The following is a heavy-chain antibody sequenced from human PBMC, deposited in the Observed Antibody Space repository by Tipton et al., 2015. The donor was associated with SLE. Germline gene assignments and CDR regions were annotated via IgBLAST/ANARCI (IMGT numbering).Heavy chain of an antibody. Sequence: TLSLTCAVSGGSISSSNWWSWVRQPPGKGLEWIGYIYTSGNTNYNPSLKSRVTISVDTSKNQFSLKLSSVTAADTAVYYCARGTYSTGGPFDYWGQGTLVTVSS. CDR1: GGSISSSNW. J-gene: IGHJ4*02. D-gene: IGHD2-8*02. CDR3: ARGTYSTGGPFDY. CDR2: IYTSGNT. V-gene: IGHV4-4*02.